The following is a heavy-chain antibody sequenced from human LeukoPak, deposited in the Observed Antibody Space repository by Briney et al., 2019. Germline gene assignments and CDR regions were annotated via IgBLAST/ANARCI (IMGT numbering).Heavy chain of an antibody. V-gene: IGHV4-30-4*01. CDR3: ARDGGRIAAAGHYYYYGMDV. Sequence: PSQPLSLTCTVSGGSISSGDYYWSWIRQPPGKGLEWIGYIYYSGSTYYNPSLKSRVTISVDTSKNQFSLKLSSVTAADTAVYYCARDGGRIAAAGHYYYYGMDVWGQGTTVTVSS. CDR2: IYYSGST. CDR1: GGSISSGDYY. J-gene: IGHJ6*02. D-gene: IGHD6-13*01.